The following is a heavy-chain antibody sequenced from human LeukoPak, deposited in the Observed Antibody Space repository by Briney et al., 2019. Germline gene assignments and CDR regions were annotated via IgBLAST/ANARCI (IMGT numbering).Heavy chain of an antibody. Sequence: GGSLRLSCAASGFTFSSYWMHWVRQAPGKGLVWVSRINSDGSSTSYADSVKGRFTISRDNAKNTLYLQMNSLRAEDTAVYYCARDWGPDIVVVPAAWDYWGQGTLVTVSS. CDR2: INSDGSST. V-gene: IGHV3-74*01. J-gene: IGHJ4*02. CDR1: GFTFSSYW. CDR3: ARDWGPDIVVVPAAWDY. D-gene: IGHD2-2*01.